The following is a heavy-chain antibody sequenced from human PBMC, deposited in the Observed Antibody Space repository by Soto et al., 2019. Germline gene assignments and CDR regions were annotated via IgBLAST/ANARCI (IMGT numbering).Heavy chain of an antibody. J-gene: IGHJ6*02. Sequence: VGSLRLSCAASGFTFSSFAMSWVRQAPGKGLQWVALISYEGSNTYYADSVRGRFTISRDNSKNTLYLQMNTLRPEDTGLYYCARVTPGNNLYYFSGLDFWGQGTSVTVSS. V-gene: IGHV3-30-3*01. CDR2: ISYEGSNT. D-gene: IGHD1-1*01. CDR3: ARVTPGNNLYYFSGLDF. CDR1: GFTFSSFA.